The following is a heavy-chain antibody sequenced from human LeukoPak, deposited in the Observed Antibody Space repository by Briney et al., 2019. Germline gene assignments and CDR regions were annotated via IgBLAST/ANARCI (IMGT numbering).Heavy chain of an antibody. D-gene: IGHD6-6*01. J-gene: IGHJ4*02. CDR1: GYTFISFG. CDR3: VRDLNSAARSFFDY. V-gene: IGHV1-18*01. CDR2: ISGYTGNT. Sequence: ASVKVSCKASGYTFISFGFSWVRQAPGQGPEWMGWISGYTGNTNYAQRFQGRVTMTTDTSKSTAYMELRTLRSDDTAVYYCVRDLNSAARSFFDYWGPGTLVTVSS.